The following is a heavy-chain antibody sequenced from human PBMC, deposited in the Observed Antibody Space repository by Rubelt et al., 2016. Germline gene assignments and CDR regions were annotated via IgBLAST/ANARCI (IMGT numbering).Heavy chain of an antibody. D-gene: IGHD3-10*01. Sequence: GEGLEWVAVISYDGSNKYYADSVKGRFTISRDNSKNTLYLQMNSLRAEDTAVYYCAKAYNYGSGSYYSNFDCWAREPWSPSPQ. CDR2: ISYDGSNK. V-gene: IGHV3-30*04. CDR3: AKAYNYGSGSYYSNFDC. J-gene: IGHJ4*02.